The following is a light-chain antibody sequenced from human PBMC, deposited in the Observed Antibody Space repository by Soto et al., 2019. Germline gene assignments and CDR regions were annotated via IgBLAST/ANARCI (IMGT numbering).Light chain of an antibody. CDR3: QQYGSSLLT. Sequence: IVLTQSPGTLSLSPGERATLSWRASQSVSSSYLAWYQQKPGQAPRLLIYGASSRATGIPDRFSGSGSGTDFTLTISRLEPEDFAVYYCQQYGSSLLTFGGGTKVDIK. CDR2: GAS. CDR1: QSVSSSY. J-gene: IGKJ4*01. V-gene: IGKV3-20*01.